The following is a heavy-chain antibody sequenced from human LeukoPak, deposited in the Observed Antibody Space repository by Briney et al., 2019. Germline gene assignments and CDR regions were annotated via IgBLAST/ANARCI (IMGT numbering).Heavy chain of an antibody. CDR1: GFTFSSHA. CDR3: ARGFSDWYFAC. Sequence: HPGGSLRLSCAASGFTFSSHAMSWVRQAPGKGLEWVSGISGSGGRTYTADSVKGRFTISRDNSKTTLYLLMGSLGAEDTAVYYCARGFSDWYFACRGQGTLVTVSS. CDR2: ISGSGGRT. V-gene: IGHV3-23*01. J-gene: IGHJ4*02. D-gene: IGHD6-19*01.